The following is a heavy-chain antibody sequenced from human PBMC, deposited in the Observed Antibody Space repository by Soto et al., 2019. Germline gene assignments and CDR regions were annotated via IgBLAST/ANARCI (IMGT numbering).Heavy chain of an antibody. D-gene: IGHD5-18*01. CDR2: IYYSGTT. V-gene: IGHV4-59*01. J-gene: IGHJ4*02. CDR3: TRAVETAMPTH. Sequence: QVQLEESGPGLVKPSETLSLTCTVSGGSMTNYYWNWIRQPPGKGLEWIGYIYYSGTTNYNPSLKSRVTISVDTSKNQFSLRLRSVTAADTAVYYCTRAVETAMPTHWGQGTLVTVSS. CDR1: GGSMTNYY.